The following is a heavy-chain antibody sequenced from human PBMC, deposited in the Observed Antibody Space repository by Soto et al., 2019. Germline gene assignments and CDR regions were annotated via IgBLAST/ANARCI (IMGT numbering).Heavy chain of an antibody. CDR2: IYYSGST. Sequence: SETLSLTCTVSVGSINSGDYYWSWIRQPPGKGLEWIGYIYYSGSTYYNPSLESRVAISIDTSKNQLSLKLSSVTAADPAVYYCASRYGDTGFFEYWGQGTLVNVS. CDR3: ASRYGDTGFFEY. CDR1: VGSINSGDYY. D-gene: IGHD4-17*01. V-gene: IGHV4-30-4*01. J-gene: IGHJ4*02.